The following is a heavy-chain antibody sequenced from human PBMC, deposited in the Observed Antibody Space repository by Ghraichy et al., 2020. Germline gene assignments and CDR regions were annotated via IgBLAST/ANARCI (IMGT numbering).Heavy chain of an antibody. CDR1: GFTFSSYW. D-gene: IGHD6-19*01. Sequence: LSPTCAASGFTFSSYWMSWVRQAPGKGLEWVANIKQDGSEKYYVDSVKGRFTISRDNAKNSLYLQMNSLRAEDTAVYYCARDRQWLPEYYYYYYGMDVWGQGTTVTVSS. J-gene: IGHJ6*02. V-gene: IGHV3-7*03. CDR3: ARDRQWLPEYYYYYYGMDV. CDR2: IKQDGSEK.